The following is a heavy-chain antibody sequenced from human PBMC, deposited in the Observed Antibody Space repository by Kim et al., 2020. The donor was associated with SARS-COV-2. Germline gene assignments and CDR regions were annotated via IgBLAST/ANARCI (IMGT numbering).Heavy chain of an antibody. CDR2: ISGSGGST. Sequence: GGSLRLSCAASGFTFSSYAMSWVRQAPGKGLEWVSAISGSGGSTYYADSVKGRFTISRDNSKNTLYLQMNSLRAEDTAVYYCAKVRWGGWQGALDYWGQGTLVTVSS. CDR3: AKVRWGGWQGALDY. CDR1: GFTFSSYA. J-gene: IGHJ4*02. D-gene: IGHD1-26*01. V-gene: IGHV3-23*01.